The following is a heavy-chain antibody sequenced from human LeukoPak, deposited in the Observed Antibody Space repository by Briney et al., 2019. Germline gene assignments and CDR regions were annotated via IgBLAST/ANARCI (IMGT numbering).Heavy chain of an antibody. V-gene: IGHV3-7*03. Sequence: PRGSLRLSCAASGFTFSSYWMSWVRQAPGKGLEWVANIKQDGSEKYYVDSVKGRFTISRDNAKNSLYLQMNSLRAEDTAVYYCAREPRGNYDILTGYCDYWGQGTLVTVSS. CDR2: IKQDGSEK. D-gene: IGHD3-9*01. J-gene: IGHJ4*02. CDR1: GFTFSSYW. CDR3: AREPRGNYDILTGYCDY.